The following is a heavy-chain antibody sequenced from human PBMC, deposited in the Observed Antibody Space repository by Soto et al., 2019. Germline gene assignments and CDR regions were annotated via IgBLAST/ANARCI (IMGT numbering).Heavy chain of an antibody. CDR1: SSSRGYHY. CDR3: ARGKPSGYRFGPRNFFYYVLDV. CDR2: VHPSGST. J-gene: IGHJ6*02. V-gene: IGHV4-34*01. D-gene: IGHD5-18*01. Sequence: SATLALTCAFVSSSRGYHYLGLIRQSPAKGLEWIGEVHPSGSTDYNPSLKSRLTLSLDTSKNQFSLKVASVTAADTAVYFCARGKPSGYRFGPRNFFYYVLDVWGPGTTVTVSS.